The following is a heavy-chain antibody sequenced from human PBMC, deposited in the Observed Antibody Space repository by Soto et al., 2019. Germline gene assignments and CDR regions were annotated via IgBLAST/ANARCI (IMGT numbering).Heavy chain of an antibody. CDR2: IHYRGDT. D-gene: IGHD3-9*01. J-gene: IGHJ5*02. CDR1: GAYISTNHHN. V-gene: IGHV4-39*01. Sequence: QVQLQGSGTGLVRPSETLSPTCTVSGAYISTNHHNWAWVRQPPGKGLEWMGNIHYRGDTYFNPSLGSRLSMSVDTSTNQFYLKLSPVNAADTDVYYCARRPTGYPNWFDPWGKGTLVTVSS. CDR3: ARRPTGYPNWFDP.